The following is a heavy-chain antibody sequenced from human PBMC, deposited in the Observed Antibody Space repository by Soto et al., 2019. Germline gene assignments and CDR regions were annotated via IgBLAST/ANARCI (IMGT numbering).Heavy chain of an antibody. Sequence: QVQLVESGGGVVQPGRSLRLSCAASGFTFSSYAMHWVRQAPGKGLEWVAVISYDGSNKYYADSVKGRFTISRDNSKNTLYLQMNSLRAEDTAVYYCAAANPGSAGLGGGFGNEYFQHWGQGTLVTVSS. J-gene: IGHJ1*01. CDR1: GFTFSSYA. CDR2: ISYDGSNK. V-gene: IGHV3-30-3*01. CDR3: AAANPGSAGLGGGFGNEYFQH. D-gene: IGHD3-10*01.